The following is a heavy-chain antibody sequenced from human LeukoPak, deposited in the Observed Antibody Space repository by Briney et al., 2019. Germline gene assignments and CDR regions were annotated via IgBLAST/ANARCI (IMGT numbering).Heavy chain of an antibody. CDR3: ASIAAAGRSYDY. J-gene: IGHJ4*02. CDR1: GFTFSSYS. Sequence: PGGSLRLSCAASGFTFSSYSMNWVRQAPGKGLEWVSSISSSSSYIYYADSVKGRFTISRDNAKNSLYLQMNSLRAEDTAVYYCASIAAAGRSYDYWGREPWSPSPQ. D-gene: IGHD6-13*01. V-gene: IGHV3-21*01. CDR2: ISSSSSYI.